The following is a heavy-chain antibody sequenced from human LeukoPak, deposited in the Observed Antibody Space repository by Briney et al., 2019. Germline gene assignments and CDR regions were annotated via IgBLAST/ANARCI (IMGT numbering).Heavy chain of an antibody. CDR3: SREGGYGYNFGPYSDY. J-gene: IGHJ4*02. CDR1: VASIRISY. Sequence: PSETLSLTCAVSVASIRISYWSWIRQPPGKGLEWIGNVYHTGSTKYNTSPRSRVTISLDTSMNQFSLKLISVTAADTDVYYCSREGGYGYNFGPYSDYWGQGALVTVSS. V-gene: IGHV4-59*01. D-gene: IGHD5-18*01. CDR2: VYHTGST.